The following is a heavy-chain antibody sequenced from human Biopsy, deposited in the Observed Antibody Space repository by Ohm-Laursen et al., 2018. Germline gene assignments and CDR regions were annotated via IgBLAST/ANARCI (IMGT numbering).Heavy chain of an antibody. CDR2: FVPEDDER. CDR3: TASAEYGALDY. Sequence: ASVKVSCKVSGYVLSELSMRWVRQAPGKGLEWMGGFVPEDDERIYAQKFQGRVTMTEDTSTGTAYMELRGLRSDDTAVYFCTASAEYGALDYWGQGTLVTVSS. J-gene: IGHJ4*02. V-gene: IGHV1-24*01. CDR1: GYVLSELS. D-gene: IGHD2-2*01.